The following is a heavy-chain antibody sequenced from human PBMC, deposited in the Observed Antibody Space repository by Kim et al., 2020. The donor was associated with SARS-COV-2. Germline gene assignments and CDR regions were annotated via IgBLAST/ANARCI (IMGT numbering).Heavy chain of an antibody. CDR2: INAGNGNT. J-gene: IGHJ6*03. CDR1: GYTFTSYG. CDR3: ARDRSWITMFGVVSRDYYFYMDV. Sequence: ASVKVSCKASGYTFTSYGIHWVRQAPGQRLEWMGWINAGNGNTKYSQKFQGRVTITRDTSASTAYMELSSLRSEDTAVYYCARDRSWITMFGVVSRDYYFYMDVWGKGTTVTVSS. D-gene: IGHD3-3*01. V-gene: IGHV1-3*01.